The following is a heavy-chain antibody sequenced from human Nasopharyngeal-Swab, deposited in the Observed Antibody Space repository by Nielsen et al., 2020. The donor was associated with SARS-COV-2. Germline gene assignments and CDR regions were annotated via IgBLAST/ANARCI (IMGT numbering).Heavy chain of an antibody. V-gene: IGHV4-34*01. Sequence: SQTLSLTCAVYGGSFSGYYWSWIRQPPGKGLEWIGEINHSGSTNYNPSLKSRVTLSVDTSKNQFSLKLSSVTAADTAVYYCARSRAALLWFGESRHLFDYWGQGTLVIVSS. CDR1: GGSFSGYY. J-gene: IGHJ4*02. D-gene: IGHD3-10*01. CDR2: INHSGST. CDR3: ARSRAALLWFGESRHLFDY.